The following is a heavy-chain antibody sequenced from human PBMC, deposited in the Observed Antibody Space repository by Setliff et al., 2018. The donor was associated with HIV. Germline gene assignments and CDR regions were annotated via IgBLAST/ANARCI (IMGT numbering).Heavy chain of an antibody. CDR1: GFTSPNSA. D-gene: IGHD3-10*01. CDR2: IVVDSGLT. V-gene: IGHV1-58*02. J-gene: IGHJ4*02. Sequence: GASVMVSCKTSGFTSPNSAIQWVRQARGQRLEWIGWIVVDSGLTNYAQKFQERVTITRDMSANTAFMELRSLRSDDTAVYYCAADRDVWFGELVTWAQGTLVTVSS. CDR3: AADRDVWFGELVT.